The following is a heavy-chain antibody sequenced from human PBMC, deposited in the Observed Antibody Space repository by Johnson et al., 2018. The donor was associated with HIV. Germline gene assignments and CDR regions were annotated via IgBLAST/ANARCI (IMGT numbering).Heavy chain of an antibody. Sequence: EQLVESGGGAVQPGKSLRLACAASGFTFSGYGMHWVRQAPGKGLEWVSGINWSGGTTGYADSVKGRFTISRDNAKNSLYLQVKSLRAEDTALYLCAKDNGIAGTSGDAFDIWGQGTMVTVSS. J-gene: IGHJ3*02. D-gene: IGHD6-13*01. CDR3: AKDNGIAGTSGDAFDI. CDR2: INWSGGTT. V-gene: IGHV3-20*01. CDR1: GFTFSGYG.